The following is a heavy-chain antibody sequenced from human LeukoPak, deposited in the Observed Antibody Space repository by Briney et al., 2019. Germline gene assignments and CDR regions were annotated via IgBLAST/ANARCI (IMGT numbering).Heavy chain of an antibody. D-gene: IGHD3-3*01. CDR3: ARDKRSVKIYYYYMVV. CDR1: GFTFSSYS. V-gene: IGHV3-48*04. J-gene: IGHJ6*03. Sequence: GGSLRLSCAASGFTFSSYSMNWVRQAPGKGLEWVSYISSSSSTIYYADSVKGRFTISRDNAKNSLYLQMNSLRAEDTAVYYCARDKRSVKIYYYYMVVWGKGTTVTVSS. CDR2: ISSSSSTI.